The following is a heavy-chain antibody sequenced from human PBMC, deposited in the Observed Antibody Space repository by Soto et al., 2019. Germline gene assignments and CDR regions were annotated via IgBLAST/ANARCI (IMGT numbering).Heavy chain of an antibody. D-gene: IGHD3-3*01. CDR1: GYSFTSYW. J-gene: IGHJ6*02. V-gene: IGHV5-51*01. CDR2: IYPGDSNT. CDR3: ARHVYYFSTRHPNPRYDYGMDV. Sequence: GECLKISCKGSGYSFTSYWIGWVRQMPGKGLEWMGIIYPGDSNTRYSPSLQGQVTISVDKSISTAYLQWSSLKATDTAMYYCARHVYYFSTRHPNPRYDYGMDVWGQVITGTVFS.